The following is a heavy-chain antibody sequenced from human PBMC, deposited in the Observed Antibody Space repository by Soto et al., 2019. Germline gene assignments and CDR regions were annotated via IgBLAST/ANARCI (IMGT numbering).Heavy chain of an antibody. J-gene: IGHJ4*02. CDR3: ARLTYGSSSLRYYFDY. Sequence: KQSQTLSLTCTVSGGSISSYFWSWIRQPPGKGLEWIGHIYYSGGTNYNPSLKSRLTISVDTSKNQFSLKLSSVTAADTAVYYCARLTYGSSSLRYYFDYWGQGTLVTVSS. CDR2: IYYSGGT. D-gene: IGHD6-6*01. V-gene: IGHV4-59*08. CDR1: GGSISSYF.